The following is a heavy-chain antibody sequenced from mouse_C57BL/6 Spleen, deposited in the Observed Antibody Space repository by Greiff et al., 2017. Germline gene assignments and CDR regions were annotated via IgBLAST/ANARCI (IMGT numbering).Heavy chain of an antibody. CDR2: IYPGGGYT. CDR3: TRSGGYDEGTFDY. J-gene: IGHJ2*01. V-gene: IGHV1-63*01. D-gene: IGHD2-2*01. CDR1: GYTFTNYW. Sequence: QVQLQQPGAELVRPGTSVKMSCKASGYTFTNYWIGWAKQRPGHGLEWSGDIYPGGGYTNYNEKFKGKATLTADKSSSTAYMQFSSLTSEDSAIYYCTRSGGYDEGTFDYWGQGTTLTVSS.